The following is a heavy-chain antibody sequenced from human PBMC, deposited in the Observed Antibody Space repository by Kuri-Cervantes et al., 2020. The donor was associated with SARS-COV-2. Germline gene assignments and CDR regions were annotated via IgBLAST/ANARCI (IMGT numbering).Heavy chain of an antibody. CDR1: GCSISSHY. V-gene: IGHV4-59*11. Sequence: ESLKISCTVSGCSISSHYWSWIRQPPGKGLEWIGYIYYSGSTNYNPSLKSRVTISVDTSKNQFSLKLSSVTAADTAVYYCARVGGYCSSTSCYNHAFDIWGQGTTVTVSS. CDR3: ARVGGYCSSTSCYNHAFDI. D-gene: IGHD2-2*02. J-gene: IGHJ3*02. CDR2: IYYSGST.